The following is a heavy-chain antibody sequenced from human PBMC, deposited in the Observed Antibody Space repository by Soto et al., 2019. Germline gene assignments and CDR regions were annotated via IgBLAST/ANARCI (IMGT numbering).Heavy chain of an antibody. CDR3: ARDQGSYALDY. Sequence: EVQLVETGGGLIQPGGSLRLSCAASGFTVSSNYMSWVRQAPGKGLEWVSVIDSGGSTYYADSVKGRFTISRDNSKNTLYLQMNSLRAEDTAVYYCARDQGSYALDYWGQGTLVTVSS. CDR2: IDSGGST. J-gene: IGHJ4*02. V-gene: IGHV3-53*02. D-gene: IGHD2-2*01. CDR1: GFTVSSNY.